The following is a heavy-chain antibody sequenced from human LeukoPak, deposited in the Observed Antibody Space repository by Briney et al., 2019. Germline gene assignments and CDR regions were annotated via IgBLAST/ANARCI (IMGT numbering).Heavy chain of an antibody. J-gene: IGHJ3*02. CDR3: ARGLSGYYFSNAFDI. CDR2: ISSNGGST. CDR1: GFTFSSYA. V-gene: IGHV3-64*01. D-gene: IGHD3-22*01. Sequence: GGSLRLSCAASGFTFSSYAMHWVRQAPGKGLEYVSAISSNGGSTYYANSVKGRFTISRDNSKNTLYLQMGSLRAEDMAVYYCARGLSGYYFSNAFDIWGQGTMVTVSS.